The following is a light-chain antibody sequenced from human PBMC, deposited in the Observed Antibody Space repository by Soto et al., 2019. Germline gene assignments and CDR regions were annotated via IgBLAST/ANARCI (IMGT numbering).Light chain of an antibody. V-gene: IGLV1-44*01. CDR2: TNN. J-gene: IGLJ3*02. CDR3: ATWDDSLNGWV. CDR1: RSNIGSNT. Sequence: QSVLTQPPSASGTPGQRVTISCSGSRSNIGSNTVSWYQQFPGTAPKLLIFTNNQRPSGVPDRFSGSKSVTSASLAISGLQSEDEADYYCATWDDSLNGWVFGGGTKVTVL.